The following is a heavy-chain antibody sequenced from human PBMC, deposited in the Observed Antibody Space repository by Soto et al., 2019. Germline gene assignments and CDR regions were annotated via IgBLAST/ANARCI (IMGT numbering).Heavy chain of an antibody. CDR1: GGSISGYY. D-gene: IGHD5-12*01. Sequence: SETLSLTCTVSGGSISGYYWSWIRQPPGKGLELIGYIYYSGSTNYNPSLKSRVPISVDTSKTQFSLKLSSVTAADTAVYYCARARATGRTGGMDVWGQGTTVTVSS. V-gene: IGHV4-59*01. CDR2: IYYSGST. J-gene: IGHJ6*02. CDR3: ARARATGRTGGMDV.